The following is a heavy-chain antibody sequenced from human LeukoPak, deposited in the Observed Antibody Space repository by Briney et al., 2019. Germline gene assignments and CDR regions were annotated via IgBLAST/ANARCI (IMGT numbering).Heavy chain of an antibody. J-gene: IGHJ4*02. D-gene: IGHD3-10*01. Sequence: GGSLRLSCAASGFTFSSYWMHWVRQAPGKGLVWVSHIRSDGSSTNYADSVKGRFPISRDNAKSTLYLQMNSLRAGDTAVYYCARASGSGSHYPFDYWGQGTLVTVSS. CDR1: GFTFSSYW. CDR2: IRSDGSST. CDR3: ARASGSGSHYPFDY. V-gene: IGHV3-74*01.